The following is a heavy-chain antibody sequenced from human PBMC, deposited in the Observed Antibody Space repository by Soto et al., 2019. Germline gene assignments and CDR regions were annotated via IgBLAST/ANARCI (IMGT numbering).Heavy chain of an antibody. CDR1: GYNFAGYW. D-gene: IGHD3-3*01. Sequence: ESLDMSFIGSGYNFAGYWIDCVRQMPGKGLELMGIIYPIDSDTRYRPSFQGQVTISADKSISYAYLPWSSLRASDTAMYYCARGGVSTRTFDYWGQGTPVTVSA. CDR2: IYPIDSDT. V-gene: IGHV5-51*01. J-gene: IGHJ4*02. CDR3: ARGGVSTRTFDY.